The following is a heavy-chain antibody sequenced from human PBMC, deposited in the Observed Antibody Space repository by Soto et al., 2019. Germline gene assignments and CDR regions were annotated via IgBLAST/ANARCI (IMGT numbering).Heavy chain of an antibody. CDR2: IYYSGST. CDR3: ARGRFAVTRTAVYYFDY. Sequence: SDTLSLTSTVSGGSVSSASYYWSWIRQPPGMGLEWIGYIYYSGSTNYNPSLKSRVTISVDTSKNQFSLKLSSVTAADTAVYYCARGRFAVTRTAVYYFDYWGQGTLVTVS. CDR1: GGSVSSASYY. D-gene: IGHD4-17*01. J-gene: IGHJ4*02. V-gene: IGHV4-61*01.